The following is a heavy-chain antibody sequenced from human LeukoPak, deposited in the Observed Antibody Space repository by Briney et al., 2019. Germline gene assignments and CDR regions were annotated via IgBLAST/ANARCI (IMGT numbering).Heavy chain of an antibody. V-gene: IGHV4-34*01. CDR2: INHSGNT. CDR3: ARWLQSPSLYFDS. CDR1: GGSFSGYY. D-gene: IGHD5-24*01. J-gene: IGHJ4*02. Sequence: PSETLSLTYAVYGGSFSGYYWSWIRQPPGKGLEWIGEINHSGNTNYNPSLKSRVTISVDTSKNQFSLKLSSVTAADTAVYYCARWLQSPSLYFDSWGQGTLVTVSS.